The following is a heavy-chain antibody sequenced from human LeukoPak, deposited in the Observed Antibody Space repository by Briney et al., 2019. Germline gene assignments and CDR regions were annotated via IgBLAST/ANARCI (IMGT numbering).Heavy chain of an antibody. V-gene: IGHV3-48*04. D-gene: IGHD6-13*01. CDR2: IRSSSFKI. Sequence: GGSLRLSCAAFEFTFVRYAMNWVRQAPGKGLEWVSYIRSSSFKIGYADSVKGRFTISRDNSKNSLYLQMDSPRVEDTAVYYGVRDPSYGSSWYYYMDVWGKGTTVTVSS. CDR3: VRDPSYGSSWYYYMDV. J-gene: IGHJ6*03. CDR1: EFTFVRYA.